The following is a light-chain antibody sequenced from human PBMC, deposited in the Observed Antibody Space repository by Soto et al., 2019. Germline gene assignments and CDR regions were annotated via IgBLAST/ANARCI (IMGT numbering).Light chain of an antibody. CDR2: GVS. CDR3: SSYASGVSYV. CDR1: SSDVGGYNA. J-gene: IGLJ1*01. Sequence: QSALTQPASVSGSPGQSITISCSGSSSDVGGYNAVSWYQQHPGKVPKLVIYGVSDRPSGISSRFSASKSGNTASLTISGLQAEDEAYYYCSSYASGVSYVFGTLTKLTVL. V-gene: IGLV2-14*03.